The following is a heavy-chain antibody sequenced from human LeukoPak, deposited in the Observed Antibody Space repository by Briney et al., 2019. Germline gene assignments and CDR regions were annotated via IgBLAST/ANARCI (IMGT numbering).Heavy chain of an antibody. V-gene: IGHV3-48*01. J-gene: IGHJ3*02. Sequence: AGGSLRLSCAASGFTFSSYSMNWVRQAPGKGLEWVSYISSSSSTIYYADSVKGRFTISRDNAKNSLYLQMNSLRAEDTAVYYCARGGSYCGGDCYAFDIWGQGTMVTVSS. CDR2: ISSSSSTI. CDR3: ARGGSYCGGDCYAFDI. D-gene: IGHD2-21*02. CDR1: GFTFSSYS.